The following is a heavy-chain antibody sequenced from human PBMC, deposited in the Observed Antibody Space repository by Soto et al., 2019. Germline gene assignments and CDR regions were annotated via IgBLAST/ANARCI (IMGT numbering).Heavy chain of an antibody. CDR1: GFTFSSYG. Sequence: GGSLRLSCAASGFTFSSYGMLWVRQAPGKGLEWVAVISYDGSNKYYADSVKGRFTISRDNSKSTLYLQMNSLRAEDAAVYYCAKDPTRISDSPPVGPFDYWGQGTLVTVSS. CDR2: ISYDGSNK. D-gene: IGHD1-20*01. V-gene: IGHV3-30*18. CDR3: AKDPTRISDSPPVGPFDY. J-gene: IGHJ4*02.